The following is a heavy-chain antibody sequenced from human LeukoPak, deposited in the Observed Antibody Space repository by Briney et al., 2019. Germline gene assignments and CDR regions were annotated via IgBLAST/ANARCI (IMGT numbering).Heavy chain of an antibody. Sequence: GGSLRLSCAASGFTFSSYGMSWVRQAPGKGLEWVSAISDSVTSTYYADSVKGRFTISRANSKNTLYLQMNSLRAEDTAVYYCAKRSDYGVNSDYFDYWGQGTLVTVSS. D-gene: IGHD4-23*01. CDR2: ISDSVTST. J-gene: IGHJ4*02. CDR3: AKRSDYGVNSDYFDY. CDR1: GFTFSSYG. V-gene: IGHV3-23*01.